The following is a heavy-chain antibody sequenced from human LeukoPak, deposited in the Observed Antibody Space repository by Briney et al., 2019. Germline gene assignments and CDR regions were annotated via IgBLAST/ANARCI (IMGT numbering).Heavy chain of an antibody. CDR2: IYHSGST. CDR3: ARLPYCSSTSCYSPYYFDY. D-gene: IGHD2-2*01. CDR1: GYSINSGYY. Sequence: PSETLSPTCVVSGYSINSGYYWGWIRQPPGKGLEWIGSIYHSGSTYYNPSLKSRVTISVDTSKNQFSPKLSSVTAADTAVFYCARLPYCSSTSCYSPYYFDYWGQGTLVTVSS. V-gene: IGHV4-38-2*01. J-gene: IGHJ4*02.